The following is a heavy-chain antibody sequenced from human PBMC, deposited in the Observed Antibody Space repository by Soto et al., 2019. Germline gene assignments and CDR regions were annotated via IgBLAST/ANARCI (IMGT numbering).Heavy chain of an antibody. V-gene: IGHV4-31*03. Sequence: QVQLQESGPGLVKPLQTLSLTCTVSGGSVSSGGYYWSWIRQHPGKGLEWIGYIYYSGSTYYNPSLKSRVTISVDTSKNQFSLKLSSVTAADTAVYYCARDQAATVFGKGWFDPWDQGTLVTVSS. D-gene: IGHD3-3*01. CDR1: GGSVSSGGYY. CDR3: ARDQAATVFGKGWFDP. J-gene: IGHJ5*02. CDR2: IYYSGST.